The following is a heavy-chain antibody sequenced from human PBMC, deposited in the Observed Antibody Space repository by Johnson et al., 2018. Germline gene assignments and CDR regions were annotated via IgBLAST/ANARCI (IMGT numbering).Heavy chain of an antibody. V-gene: IGHV1-69*12. Sequence: QVQLVQSGAEVKKPGSSXKVSCKASGGTFSSYAISWVRQAPGQGLEWMGGIIPIFGTAHYAQKFQGRVTITADESTSTAYMELSSLRAEGTAVYSWARDGGWLPQGGAFDIWGQGTMVTVSS. CDR1: GGTFSSYA. CDR2: IIPIFGTA. D-gene: IGHD3-22*01. J-gene: IGHJ3*02. CDR3: ARDGGWLPQGGAFDI.